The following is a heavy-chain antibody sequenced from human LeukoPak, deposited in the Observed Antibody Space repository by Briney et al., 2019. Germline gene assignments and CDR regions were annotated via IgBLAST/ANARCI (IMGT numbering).Heavy chain of an antibody. V-gene: IGHV4-39*01. J-gene: IGHJ4*02. D-gene: IGHD5-18*01. CDR2: IHYGGST. CDR1: GGSISSGSYY. CDR3: ARRRLENTFDY. Sequence: PSETLSLTCTVSGGSISSGSYYWGWIRQPPGTGLEWIASIHYGGSTYYNPSLKSRVTISVDTSKNQFPLKLSSVAAADTAVYYCARRRLENTFDYWGRRTLVTVSS.